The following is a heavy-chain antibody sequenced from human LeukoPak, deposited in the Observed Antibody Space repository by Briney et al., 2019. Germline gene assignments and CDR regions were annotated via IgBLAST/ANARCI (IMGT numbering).Heavy chain of an antibody. V-gene: IGHV4-34*01. CDR3: ARSNYVWGSYRPRQSDAFDI. CDR2: INHSGST. CDR1: GGSLSGYY. Sequence: SETRSLTCVVHGGSLSGYYWSWIRQPPGKGLEWIGEINHSGSTNYNPSLKSRVTMSVDTSKNQFSLKLSSVTAADTAVYYCARSNYVWGSYRPRQSDAFDIWGQGTMVTVSS. J-gene: IGHJ3*02. D-gene: IGHD3-16*02.